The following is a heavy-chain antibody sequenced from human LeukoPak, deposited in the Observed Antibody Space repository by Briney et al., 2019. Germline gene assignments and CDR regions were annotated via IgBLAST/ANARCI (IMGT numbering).Heavy chain of an antibody. J-gene: IGHJ4*02. Sequence: GGSLRLSCAASGFTFSNAWMSWVRQAPGKGLKWVGRINSDGSSTGYADSVKGRFTISRDNAKNTLYLQMNSLRAEDTAVYYCARVPQYYYDSSGYYPFDYWGQGTLVTVSS. CDR1: GFTFSNAW. V-gene: IGHV3-74*01. D-gene: IGHD3-22*01. CDR2: INSDGSST. CDR3: ARVPQYYYDSSGYYPFDY.